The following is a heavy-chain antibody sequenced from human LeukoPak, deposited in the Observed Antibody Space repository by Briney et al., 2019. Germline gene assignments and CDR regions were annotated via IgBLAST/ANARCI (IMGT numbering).Heavy chain of an antibody. D-gene: IGHD4-17*01. J-gene: IGHJ3*02. V-gene: IGHV4-61*02. CDR3: ARDSKTYAVTLDAFDI. Sequence: SETLSLTCAVSGGSISSGGYSWSWIRQPAGKGLEWIGRIYTSGSTNYNPSLKSRVTMSVDTSKNQFSLKLSSVTAADTAVYYCARDSKTYAVTLDAFDIWGQGTMVTVSS. CDR1: GGSISSGGYS. CDR2: IYTSGST.